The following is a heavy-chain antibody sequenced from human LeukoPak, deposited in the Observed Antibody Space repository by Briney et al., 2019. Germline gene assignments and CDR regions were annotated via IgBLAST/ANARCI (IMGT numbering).Heavy chain of an antibody. Sequence: LPGGXLXLSCXXSXXTFSSYGRPWVRQAPGKGLEWVGVISYDGSNKYYADSVKGRFTISRDNSKNTLYLQMNSLRAEDTAVYYCAKERSGFGDYWGQGTLVTVSS. J-gene: IGHJ4*02. D-gene: IGHD3-16*01. CDR2: ISYDGSNK. V-gene: IGHV3-30*18. CDR1: XXTFSSYG. CDR3: AKERSGFGDY.